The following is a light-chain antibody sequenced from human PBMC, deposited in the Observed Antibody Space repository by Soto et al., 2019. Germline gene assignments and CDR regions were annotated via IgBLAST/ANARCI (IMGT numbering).Light chain of an antibody. Sequence: DIQMTQSPSFVSASVGDRVTITCRASQGISRCLAWYQQRPWKAPELLIYGASSLKSGVTSRFSGSGSGTVFTLTISILQTEDFATYYFQQANTSPFTFGQGTRLEIK. CDR2: GAS. J-gene: IGKJ5*01. V-gene: IGKV1-12*01. CDR1: QGISRC. CDR3: QQANTSPFT.